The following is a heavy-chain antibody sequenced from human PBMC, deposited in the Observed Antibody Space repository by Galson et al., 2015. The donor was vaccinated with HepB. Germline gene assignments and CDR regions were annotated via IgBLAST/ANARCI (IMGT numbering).Heavy chain of an antibody. D-gene: IGHD3-22*01. CDR1: GYSFTNYW. V-gene: IGHV5-51*01. CDR2: IYPGDSDT. J-gene: IGHJ3*01. Sequence: QSGAEVKKPGESLKISCKGSGYSFTNYWIGWVRQMPGKGLECMGIIYPGDSDTSYSPSFQGQVTISADKSITTAYLQWSSLEASDTAMYYCARLGRYYYDSSGSTGSDAFDVWGQGTMVTVSS. CDR3: ARLGRYYYDSSGSTGSDAFDV.